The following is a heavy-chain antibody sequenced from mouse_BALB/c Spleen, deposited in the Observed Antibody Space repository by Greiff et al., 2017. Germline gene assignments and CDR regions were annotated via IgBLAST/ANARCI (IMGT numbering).Heavy chain of an antibody. J-gene: IGHJ4*01. CDR1: GFTFSSYG. D-gene: IGHD2-2*01. CDR3: ARDPPPFYYGYDNAMDY. V-gene: IGHV5-6-3*01. Sequence: EVQLKESGGGLVQPGGSLKLSCAASGFTFSSYGMSWVRQTPDKRLELVATINSNGGSTYYPDSVKGRFTISRDNAKNTLYLQMSSLKSEDTAMYYCARDPPPFYYGYDNAMDYWGQGTSVTGSS. CDR2: INSNGGST.